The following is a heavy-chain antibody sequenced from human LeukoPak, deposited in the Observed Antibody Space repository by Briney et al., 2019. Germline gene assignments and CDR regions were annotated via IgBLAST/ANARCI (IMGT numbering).Heavy chain of an antibody. CDR2: IRSKANSYAT. J-gene: IGHJ3*02. CDR1: GFTFSGSA. D-gene: IGHD2-15*01. CDR3: TRYAETYCSGGSCYPRAFDI. Sequence: PGGPLKLSCAASGFTFSGSAMHWVRQASGKGLEWVGRIRSKANSYATAYAASVKGRFTISRDDSKNTAYLQMNSLKTEDTAVYYCTRYAETYCSGGSCYPRAFDIWGQGTMVTVSS. V-gene: IGHV3-73*01.